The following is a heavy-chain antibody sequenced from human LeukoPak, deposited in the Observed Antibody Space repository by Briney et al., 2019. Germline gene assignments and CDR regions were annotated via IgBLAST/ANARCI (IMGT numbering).Heavy chain of an antibody. V-gene: IGHV4-34*01. CDR3: ARGLPAAGTYWYYYYGMDV. Sequence: SETLSLTCAVYGGSFSGYYWSWIRQPPGKGLEWIGEINHSGSTNYNPSLKSRVTISVDTPKNQFSLKLSSVTAADTAVYYCARGLPAAGTYWYYYYGMDVWGQGTTVTVSS. CDR2: INHSGST. J-gene: IGHJ6*02. D-gene: IGHD2-2*01. CDR1: GGSFSGYY.